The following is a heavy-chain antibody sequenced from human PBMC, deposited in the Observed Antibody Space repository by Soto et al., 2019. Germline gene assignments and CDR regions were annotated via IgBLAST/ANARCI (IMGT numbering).Heavy chain of an antibody. J-gene: IGHJ4*02. Sequence: GGSLRLSCAASGFAFSSYWMSWVRQAPGKGLEWVANIKPDGSEKYYVDSVKGRFTISKDNAENSLYLQMNSLRADDTAVYYCASTRVRLDYWGQGTLVTVSS. V-gene: IGHV3-7*01. D-gene: IGHD1-1*01. CDR3: ASTRVRLDY. CDR1: GFAFSSYW. CDR2: IKPDGSEK.